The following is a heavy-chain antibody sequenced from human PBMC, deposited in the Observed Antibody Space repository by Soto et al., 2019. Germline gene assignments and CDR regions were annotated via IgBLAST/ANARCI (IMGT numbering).Heavy chain of an antibody. CDR2: ISYDGSNK. CDR3: AKLSVTSGSYGPLDY. Sequence: QVQLVESGGGVVQPGRSLRLSCAASGFTFSSYGMHWVRQAPGKGLDWVAVISYDGSNKYYADSVKGRFTISRDNSKNTLYLQMNSLRAEDTAVYYCAKLSVTSGSYGPLDYWGQGTLVTVSS. V-gene: IGHV3-30*18. CDR1: GFTFSSYG. J-gene: IGHJ4*02. D-gene: IGHD3-10*01.